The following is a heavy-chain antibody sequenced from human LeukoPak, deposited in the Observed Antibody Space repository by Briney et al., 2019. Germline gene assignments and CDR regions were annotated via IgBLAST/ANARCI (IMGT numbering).Heavy chain of an antibody. CDR3: AKGDPDYFDY. CDR1: GGSFSGYY. V-gene: IGHV4-34*01. J-gene: IGHJ4*02. Sequence: PSETLSLTCAVYGGSFSGYYWSWIRQPPGKGLEWIGEINHSGSTNYNPSLKSRVTISVDTSKNQFSLKLSSVTAADTAVYYCAKGDPDYFDYWGQGTLVTVSS. CDR2: INHSGST.